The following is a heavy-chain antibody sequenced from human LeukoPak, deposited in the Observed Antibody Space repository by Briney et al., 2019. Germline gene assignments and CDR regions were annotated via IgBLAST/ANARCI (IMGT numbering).Heavy chain of an antibody. D-gene: IGHD2-2*01. V-gene: IGHV1-46*01. CDR1: GYTFTGYY. J-gene: IGHJ5*02. Sequence: ASVKVSCKASGYTFTGYYMHWVRQAPGQGLEWMGIINPSGGSTSYAQKFQGRVTMTRDTSTSTVYMELSSLRSEDTAVYYCARTRYCSSTSCYSSLDPWGQGTLVTVSS. CDR2: INPSGGST. CDR3: ARTRYCSSTSCYSSLDP.